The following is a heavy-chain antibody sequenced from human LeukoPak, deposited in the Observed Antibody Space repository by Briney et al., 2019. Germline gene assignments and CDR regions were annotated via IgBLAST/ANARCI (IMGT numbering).Heavy chain of an antibody. Sequence: PGGSLRLSCAASGFTFDDYAMHWVRQAPGKGLEWVSGISWNSGSIGYADSVKGRFTISRDNAKNSLYLQMNSLRAEDTALYYCAKDIGIRGYSGYEDYWGQGTLVTVSS. CDR1: GFTFDDYA. CDR3: AKDIGIRGYSGYEDY. V-gene: IGHV3-9*01. J-gene: IGHJ4*02. CDR2: ISWNSGSI. D-gene: IGHD5-12*01.